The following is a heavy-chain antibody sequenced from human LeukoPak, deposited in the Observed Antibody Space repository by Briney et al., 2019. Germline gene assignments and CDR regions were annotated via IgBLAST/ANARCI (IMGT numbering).Heavy chain of an antibody. V-gene: IGHV3-23*01. Sequence: PGGSLRLSCAASGFTFSSYAMSWVRQAPGKGLEWVSVISASTYYADSVKGRFTISRDNSKNTLYLQMNSLRAEDTAVYYCAGGYYFDYWGQGTLVTVSS. CDR2: ISAST. CDR1: GFTFSSYA. J-gene: IGHJ4*02. CDR3: AGGYYFDY. D-gene: IGHD3-16*01.